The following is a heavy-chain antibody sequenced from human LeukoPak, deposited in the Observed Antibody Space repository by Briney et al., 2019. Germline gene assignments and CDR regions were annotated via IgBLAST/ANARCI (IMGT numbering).Heavy chain of an antibody. Sequence: GGSLRLSCTASGFAVSVYAMSWLRQPPGKGLEWVSTINANSGTSSYASSVRGSFTSSRDNSKNTLYLQLNTLRDDDTGTYYCAKPISGGLAVTADWFHPWGQGTLVVVS. D-gene: IGHD6-19*01. V-gene: IGHV3-23*01. J-gene: IGHJ5*01. CDR2: INANSGTS. CDR3: AKPISGGLAVTADWFHP. CDR1: GFAVSVYA.